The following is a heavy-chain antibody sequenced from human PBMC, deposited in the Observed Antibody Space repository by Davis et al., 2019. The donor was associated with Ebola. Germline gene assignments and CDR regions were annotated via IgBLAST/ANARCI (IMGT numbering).Heavy chain of an antibody. CDR2: ISSSSSYI. CDR1: GFIFSDHY. D-gene: IGHD1-26*01. V-gene: IGHV3-11*06. J-gene: IGHJ6*02. Sequence: GESLKISCAASGFIFSDHYMSWIRQAPGKGLEWVSSISSSSSYIYYADSVKGRFTISRDNAKNSLYLQMNSLRAEDTAVYYCARDTGEWELPEGNYYYYYGMDVWGQGTTVTVSS. CDR3: ARDTGEWELPEGNYYYYYGMDV.